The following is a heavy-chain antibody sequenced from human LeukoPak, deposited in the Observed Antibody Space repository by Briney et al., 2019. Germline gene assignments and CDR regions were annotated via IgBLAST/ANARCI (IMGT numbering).Heavy chain of an antibody. D-gene: IGHD6-13*01. CDR1: GFTFSSYR. Sequence: SGGSLRLSCAASGFTFSSYRINWVRQAPGKGLGWVSYISSSSSTIYDADSVKGRFTISRDNAKNSLYLQMSSLRAEDTAVYYCARDPIHIAAAGTFDYWGQGTLVTVSS. CDR3: ARDPIHIAAAGTFDY. CDR2: ISSSSSTI. J-gene: IGHJ4*02. V-gene: IGHV3-48*01.